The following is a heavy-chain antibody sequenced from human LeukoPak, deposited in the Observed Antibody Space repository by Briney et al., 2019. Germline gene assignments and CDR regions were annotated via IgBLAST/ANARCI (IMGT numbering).Heavy chain of an antibody. CDR3: ARGDYDILTGYYRSPFDY. Sequence: SETLSLTCTVSGGSISSSSYYWGWIRQPPGKGLEWIGSIYYSGSTYYNPSLKSRVTISVDTSKNQFSLKLSSVTAADTAVYYCARGDYDILTGYYRSPFDYWGQGTLVTVSS. CDR2: IYYSGST. CDR1: GGSISSSSYY. J-gene: IGHJ4*02. V-gene: IGHV4-39*01. D-gene: IGHD3-9*01.